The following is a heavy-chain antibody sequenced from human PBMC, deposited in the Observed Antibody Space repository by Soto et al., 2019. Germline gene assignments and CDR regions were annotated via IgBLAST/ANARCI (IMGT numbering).Heavy chain of an antibody. CDR1: GGSFSGYY. Sequence: SETLSLTCAVYGGSFSGYYWSWIRQPPGKGLEWIGEINHSGSTNYNPSLKSRVTISVDTSKNQFSLKLSSVTAADTAVYYCARSVVRGVGYYYYGMDVWGQGTTVS. J-gene: IGHJ6*02. CDR3: ARSVVRGVGYYYYGMDV. D-gene: IGHD3-10*01. V-gene: IGHV4-34*01. CDR2: INHSGST.